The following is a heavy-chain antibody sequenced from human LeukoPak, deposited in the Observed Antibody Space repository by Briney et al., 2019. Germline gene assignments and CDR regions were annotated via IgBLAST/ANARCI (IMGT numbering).Heavy chain of an antibody. Sequence: SETLSLTCTVSGGSISSYYWSWIRQPPGKGLECIGFIYYRGSTYYNPSLKSRVTISVDTSKNQFSLKLTSVTAADTAVYYCARGGGPAYCGGDCHRHFDYWGQGTLVTVSS. V-gene: IGHV4-59*12. CDR2: IYYRGST. CDR1: GGSISSYY. CDR3: ARGGGPAYCGGDCHRHFDY. J-gene: IGHJ4*02. D-gene: IGHD2-21*02.